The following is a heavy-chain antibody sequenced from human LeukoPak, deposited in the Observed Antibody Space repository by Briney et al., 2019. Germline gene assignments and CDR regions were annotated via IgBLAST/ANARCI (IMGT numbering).Heavy chain of an antibody. CDR1: GGSLSRDF. Sequence: SETLSLTCTVSGGSLSRDFWIWIRQPLAKPLEWIGYIHDRGSTDYNPSFKSRVTISEDTSTNQFSLSLNSVTAADTAVYYCARSSLYDGSGNPNYWGRGTLVTVSS. CDR3: ARSSLYDGSGNPNY. V-gene: IGHV4-59*08. J-gene: IGHJ4*02. CDR2: IHDRGST. D-gene: IGHD3-22*01.